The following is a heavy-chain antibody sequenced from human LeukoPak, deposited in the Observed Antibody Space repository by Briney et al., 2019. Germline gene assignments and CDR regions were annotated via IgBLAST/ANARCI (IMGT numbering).Heavy chain of an antibody. CDR3: ARHGDYCFAL. D-gene: IGHD4-17*01. CDR1: GFTFSRSW. CDR2: IKEDGTSK. Sequence: GRSLRLSCAASGFTFSRSWMGWVRQAPGKGPEWVANIKEDGTSKYYVDSVMGRFTISRDNAENSVYLQRNSLSAGDTAVYYCARHGDYCFALWCPGTRVTVSS. J-gene: IGHJ1*01. V-gene: IGHV3-7*02.